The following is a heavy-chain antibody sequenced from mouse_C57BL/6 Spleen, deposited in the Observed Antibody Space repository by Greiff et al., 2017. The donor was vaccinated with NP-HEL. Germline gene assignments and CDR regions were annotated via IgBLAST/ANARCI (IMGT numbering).Heavy chain of an antibody. D-gene: IGHD2-3*01. V-gene: IGHV5-9-1*02. CDR1: GFTFSSYA. CDR2: ISSGGDYI. J-gene: IGHJ2*01. Sequence: DVKLVESGEGLVKPGGSLKLSCAASGFTFSSYAMSWVRQTPEKRLEWVAYISSGGDYIYYADTVKGRFPISRDNARNTLYLQMSSLKSEDTAMYYCTRDGWLLPFDYWGQGTTLTVSS. CDR3: TRDGWLLPFDY.